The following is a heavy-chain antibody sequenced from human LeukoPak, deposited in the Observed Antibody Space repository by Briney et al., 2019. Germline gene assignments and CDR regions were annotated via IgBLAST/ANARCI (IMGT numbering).Heavy chain of an antibody. CDR1: GGTFSRYA. D-gene: IGHD2-15*01. CDR2: IMPIFGTA. Sequence: ASVKVSCKASGGTFSRYAISWVRQAPGQGLEWMGGIMPIFGTANYAQKFQGRVTITADGSTSTAYMELSSLRSEDTAVYYCARDHCSGGSCYSVLGLPRNWGQGTLVTVSS. V-gene: IGHV1-69*13. CDR3: ARDHCSGGSCYSVLGLPRN. J-gene: IGHJ4*02.